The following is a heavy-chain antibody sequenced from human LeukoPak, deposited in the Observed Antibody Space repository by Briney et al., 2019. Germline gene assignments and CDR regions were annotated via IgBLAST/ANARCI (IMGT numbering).Heavy chain of an antibody. CDR2: ISNSGGST. J-gene: IGHJ4*02. Sequence: GGSLRLSCAASGFTFSSYSMNWVRQAPGKGLEWVSAISNSGGSTYYADSVKGQFTISRDNSKNTLFLQMNSLRAEDTAVYYCAKSRYGYCSSTGCYAESDYWGQGTLVTVSS. CDR3: AKSRYGYCSSTGCYAESDY. D-gene: IGHD2-2*01. CDR1: GFTFSSYS. V-gene: IGHV3-23*01.